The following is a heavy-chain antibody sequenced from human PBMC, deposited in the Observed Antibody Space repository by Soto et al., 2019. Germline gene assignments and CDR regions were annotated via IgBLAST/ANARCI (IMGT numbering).Heavy chain of an antibody. Sequence: GGSLRLSCAASGFTFSSYGMHWVRQAPGKGLEWVAVIWYDGSNKYYADSVKGRLTISRDNSKNTLYLQMNSLRAEDTAVYYCARDRSGWNYVIYYYGMDVWGQGTTVTVSS. V-gene: IGHV3-33*01. D-gene: IGHD1-7*01. J-gene: IGHJ6*02. CDR2: IWYDGSNK. CDR1: GFTFSSYG. CDR3: ARDRSGWNYVIYYYGMDV.